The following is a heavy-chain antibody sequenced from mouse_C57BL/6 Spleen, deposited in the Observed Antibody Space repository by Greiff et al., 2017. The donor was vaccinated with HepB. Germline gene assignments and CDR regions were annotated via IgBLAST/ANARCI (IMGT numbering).Heavy chain of an antibody. J-gene: IGHJ2*01. D-gene: IGHD3-3*01. CDR1: GFTFTDYY. Sequence: EVMLVESGGGLVQPGGSLSLSCAASGFTFTDYYMSWVRQPPGKALEWLGFIRNKANGYTTEYSASVKGRFTISRDNSQSILYLQMNALRAEDSATYYCARGTGHFDYWGQGTTLTVSS. CDR3: ARGTGHFDY. V-gene: IGHV7-3*01. CDR2: IRNKANGYTT.